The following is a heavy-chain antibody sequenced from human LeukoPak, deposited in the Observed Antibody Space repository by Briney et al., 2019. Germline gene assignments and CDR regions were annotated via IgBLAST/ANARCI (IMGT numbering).Heavy chain of an antibody. Sequence: HPGGSLRLSCAASGFTFSSYAMSWVRQAPGKGLEWVSAISGSGGSTYYADSVKGRFTISRDNSKNTLYLQMNSLRAEDTAVYYCAKEVVVVPAVVQGTTDYYYGMDVWGQGTTVTVSS. V-gene: IGHV3-23*01. CDR3: AKEVVVVPAVVQGTTDYYYGMDV. CDR2: ISGSGGST. D-gene: IGHD2-2*01. J-gene: IGHJ6*02. CDR1: GFTFSSYA.